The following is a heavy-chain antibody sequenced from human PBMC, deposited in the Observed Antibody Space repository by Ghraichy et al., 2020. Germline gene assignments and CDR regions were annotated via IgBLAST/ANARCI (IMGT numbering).Heavy chain of an antibody. CDR2: ISGSGST. V-gene: IGHV3-23*01. Sequence: GSLNISCAASGFTFNNYAMSGVRQAPGKGLEWVSSISGSGSTYYADSLRGRFTISRDNSKNTLHLQMDSLRAEDTAVYFCARVQGMIDPFDYWGQGSLITVSS. J-gene: IGHJ4*02. CDR3: ARVQGMIDPFDY. D-gene: IGHD2-21*01. CDR1: GFTFNNYA.